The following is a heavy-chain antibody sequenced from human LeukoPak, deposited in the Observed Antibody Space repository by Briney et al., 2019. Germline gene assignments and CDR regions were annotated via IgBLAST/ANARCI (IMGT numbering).Heavy chain of an antibody. CDR3: ARHLGNWFDP. Sequence: PPGSLTLSCAASGFTFSSNWMTWVRQAPGKGLEWVANIKQDGSEKHYVDSVKGRFTISRDNAKNTLYLQMNSLRAEDTAVYYCARHLGNWFDPWGQGTLVTVSS. CDR1: GFTFSSNW. D-gene: IGHD3-16*01. V-gene: IGHV3-7*04. J-gene: IGHJ5*02. CDR2: IKQDGSEK.